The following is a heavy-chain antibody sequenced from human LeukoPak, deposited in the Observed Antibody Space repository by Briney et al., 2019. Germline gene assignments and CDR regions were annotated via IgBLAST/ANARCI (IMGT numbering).Heavy chain of an antibody. Sequence: GGSLRLSCAASGFTFSNHGMNWVRQAPGKGLEWLSGVSPPGGGTYYADSVKGRFTISRDDSKNTLSLQMNSLRVEDTAVYYCANRITMVRGVTSDYWGQGTLVTVSS. J-gene: IGHJ4*02. CDR3: ANRITMVRGVTSDY. CDR2: VSPPGGGT. CDR1: GFTFSNHG. V-gene: IGHV3-23*01. D-gene: IGHD3-10*01.